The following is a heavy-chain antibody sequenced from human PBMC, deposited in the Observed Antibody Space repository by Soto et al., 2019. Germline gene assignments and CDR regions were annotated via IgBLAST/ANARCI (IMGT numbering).Heavy chain of an antibody. D-gene: IGHD3-16*01. J-gene: IGHJ4*02. CDR2: INHSGST. V-gene: IGHV4-34*01. CDR3: ARLATGERLGY. CDR1: GGSFSGYY. Sequence: TLSLTCAVYGGSFSGYYWRWIRRPPGKGLEWIGEINHSGSTNYNPSLKSRVTISVDTSKNQFSLKLSSVTAADTAVYYCARLATGERLGYWGQGTLVTVSS.